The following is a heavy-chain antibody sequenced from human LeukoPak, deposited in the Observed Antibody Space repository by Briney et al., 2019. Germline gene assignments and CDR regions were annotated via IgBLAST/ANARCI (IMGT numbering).Heavy chain of an antibody. D-gene: IGHD5-24*01. J-gene: IGHJ6*03. Sequence: GGSLRLSCAASGFTFSSYAMHWVRQAPGKGLEYVSAISSNGGSTYYANSVKGRFTISRDNSKNTPYLQMGSLRAEDMAVYYCAREQEEMGYYYYYMDVWGKGTTVTVSS. CDR1: GFTFSSYA. CDR3: AREQEEMGYYYYYMDV. CDR2: ISSNGGST. V-gene: IGHV3-64*01.